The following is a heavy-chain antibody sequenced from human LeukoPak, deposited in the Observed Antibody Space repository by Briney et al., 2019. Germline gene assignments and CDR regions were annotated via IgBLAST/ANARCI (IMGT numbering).Heavy chain of an antibody. CDR3: ARDGLGYCSSTSCYIAFYYYYGMDV. V-gene: IGHV1-18*01. CDR1: GYTFTSYG. J-gene: IGHJ6*02. D-gene: IGHD2-2*02. Sequence: ASVKVSCKASGYTFTSYGISWVRQAPGQGLEWMGWISAYNGNTNYAQKLQGRVTMTTDTSTSTAYMELRSLRSDDTAVYYCARDGLGYCSSTSCYIAFYYYYGMDVWGQGTTVTVSS. CDR2: ISAYNGNT.